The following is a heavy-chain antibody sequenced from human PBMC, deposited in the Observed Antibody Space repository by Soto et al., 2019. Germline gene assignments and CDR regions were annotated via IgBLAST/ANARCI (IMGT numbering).Heavy chain of an antibody. D-gene: IGHD2-2*01. V-gene: IGHV3-23*01. Sequence: EVQLLESGGGLVQPGGSLRLSCAASEFTFSNYAMSWVRQAPGKGLEWVSAISGSGGSTYYADSVKGRFTISRDNSKNTLYLRMNSLRADDTVVYYCAKDRYCTGTNCWGGFDYWGQGTLVTVSS. CDR2: ISGSGGST. CDR1: EFTFSNYA. J-gene: IGHJ4*02. CDR3: AKDRYCTGTNCWGGFDY.